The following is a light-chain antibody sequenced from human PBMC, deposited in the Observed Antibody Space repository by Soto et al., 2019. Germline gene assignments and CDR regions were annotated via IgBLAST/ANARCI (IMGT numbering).Light chain of an antibody. J-gene: IGLJ2*01. V-gene: IGLV2-11*01. CDR3: CSYAGSFVV. CDR1: SSDVGGYHY. CDR2: DVS. Sequence: QSVLTQPRSVSGSPGQSVTISCTGTSSDVGGYHYVSWYQQHPGKAPKLMIYDVSKRPSGLPDRFSGSKSGNTASLTISGLQAGDEADYYCCSYAGSFVVFGGGTKLTVL.